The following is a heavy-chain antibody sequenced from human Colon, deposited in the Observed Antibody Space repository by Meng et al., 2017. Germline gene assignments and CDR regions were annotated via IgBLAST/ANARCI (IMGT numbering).Heavy chain of an antibody. V-gene: IGHV4-61*01. Sequence: GRRQAPGPGLVRPSETLSPPWTVSGGSVISNSSYWSWIRQPPGKGLEWIGFIYYSGSTNYNPSLKSRVTISVDTSKNQFSLKVSSVTAADTAVYYCARDSGYDKNWFDPWGQGTLVTVSS. CDR2: IYYSGST. CDR3: ARDSGYDKNWFDP. D-gene: IGHD5-12*01. CDR1: GGSVISNSSY. J-gene: IGHJ5*02.